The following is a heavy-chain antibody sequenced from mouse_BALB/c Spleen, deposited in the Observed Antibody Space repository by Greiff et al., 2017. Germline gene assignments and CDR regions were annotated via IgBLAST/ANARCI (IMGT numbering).Heavy chain of an antibody. Sequence: EVQGVESGGGLVQPGGSLKLSCAASGFTFSSYGMSWVRQTPDKRLELVATINSNGGSTYYPDSVKGRFTISRDNAKNTLYLQMSSLKSEDTAMYYCASEDYRYFFDYWGQGTTLTVSS. CDR1: GFTFSSYG. V-gene: IGHV5-6-3*01. J-gene: IGHJ2*01. D-gene: IGHD2-14*01. CDR2: INSNGGST. CDR3: ASEDYRYFFDY.